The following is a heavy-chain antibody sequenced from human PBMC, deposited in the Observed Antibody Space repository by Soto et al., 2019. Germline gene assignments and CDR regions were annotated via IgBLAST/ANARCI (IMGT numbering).Heavy chain of an antibody. CDR2: ISYDGSNK. CDR3: AKDVVVGATTGLGDYYYYYGMDV. CDR1: GFTFSSYG. V-gene: IGHV3-30*18. J-gene: IGHJ6*02. D-gene: IGHD1-26*01. Sequence: QVQLVESGGGVVQPGRSLRLSCAASGFTFSSYGMHWVRQAPGKGLEWVAVISYDGSNKYYADSVKGRFTISRDNSKNTLYLKMNSRTAEDTAVYYCAKDVVVGATTGLGDYYYYYGMDVWGQGTTVTVSS.